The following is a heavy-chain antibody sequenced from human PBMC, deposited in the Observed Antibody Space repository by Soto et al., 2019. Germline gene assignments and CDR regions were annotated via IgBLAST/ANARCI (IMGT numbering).Heavy chain of an antibody. V-gene: IGHV1-18*01. CDR1: GYTFTSYG. CDR2: ISAYNGNT. Sequence: GASVKVSCKASGYTFTSYGISWVRQAPGQGLEWMGWISAYNGNTNYAQKLQGRVTMTTDTSTSTAYMELRSLRSDDTAVYYCARDYEQYSSGWYNLYQSFDYWGQGTLVTVSS. D-gene: IGHD6-19*01. CDR3: ARDYEQYSSGWYNLYQSFDY. J-gene: IGHJ4*02.